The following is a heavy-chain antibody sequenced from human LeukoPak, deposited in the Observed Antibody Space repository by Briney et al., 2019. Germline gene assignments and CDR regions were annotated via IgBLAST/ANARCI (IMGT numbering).Heavy chain of an antibody. CDR3: ARHDARGWSKIDY. CDR1: GGSIRSSSYY. Sequence: SETLSLTCTVSGGSIRSSSYYWGWIRQPPGKGLEWIGSIYYSGSTYYNPSLKSRVTISVDTSKNQFSLKLSSVTAADTAVYYCARHDARGWSKIDYWGQGTLVTVSS. J-gene: IGHJ4*02. D-gene: IGHD6-19*01. CDR2: IYYSGST. V-gene: IGHV4-39*01.